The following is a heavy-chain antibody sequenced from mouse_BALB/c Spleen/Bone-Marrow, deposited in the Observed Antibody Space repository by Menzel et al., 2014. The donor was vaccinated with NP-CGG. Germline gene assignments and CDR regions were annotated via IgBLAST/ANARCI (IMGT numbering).Heavy chain of an antibody. CDR3: AIHGEAMDY. Sequence: LVESGAELVRPGTSVKMSCKAAGYTFTNYWMGWVKQRPGHGLEWIGDIYPGGGYTNYNEKFKGKATLTADTSSSTAYMQLSSLTSEDSAVYYCAIHGEAMDYWGQGTSVTVSS. J-gene: IGHJ4*01. CDR1: GYTFTNYW. CDR2: IYPGGGYT. V-gene: IGHV1-63*02.